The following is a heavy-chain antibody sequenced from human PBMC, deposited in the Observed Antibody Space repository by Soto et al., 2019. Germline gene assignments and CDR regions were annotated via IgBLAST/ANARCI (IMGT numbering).Heavy chain of an antibody. Sequence: QLQLQESGSGLVKPSQTLSLTCAVSGGSISSGGYSWSWIRQPPGKGLEWIGYIYHSGSTYYNPSRKSRVPASVDRRENQFSLRLSAVAAAHTAVYCCASSRNSRVASLSNRTWFAPRGQGNLATVSS. CDR2: IYHSGST. CDR1: GGSISSGGYS. V-gene: IGHV4-30-2*01. D-gene: IGHD3-22*01. CDR3: ASSRNSRVASLSNRTWFAP. J-gene: IGHJ5*01.